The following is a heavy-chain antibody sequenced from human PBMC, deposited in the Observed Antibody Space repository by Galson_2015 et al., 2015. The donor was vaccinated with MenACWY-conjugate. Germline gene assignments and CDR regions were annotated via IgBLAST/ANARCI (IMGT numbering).Heavy chain of an antibody. CDR1: GASISSHH. CDR2: IRDTGSL. V-gene: IGHV4-59*08. Sequence: ETLSLTCTVSGASISSHHWSWFRPPPGQGLDWIAYIRDTGSLKDNPSLKSRVTMSADKSNNQFSLRLFSVTAADTAVYYCARLPTWGSSFGYFDYWGQGILVAVSS. J-gene: IGHJ4*02. CDR3: ARLPTWGSSFGYFDY. D-gene: IGHD7-27*01.